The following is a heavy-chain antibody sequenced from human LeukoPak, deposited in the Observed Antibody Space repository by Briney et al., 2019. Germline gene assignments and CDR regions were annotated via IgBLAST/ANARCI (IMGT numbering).Heavy chain of an antibody. CDR3: ARERGVVVPAAPDY. CDR1: GYSFTNYW. CDR2: IYPGDSGT. D-gene: IGHD2-2*01. V-gene: IGHV5-51*01. Sequence: GESLKISCKGSGYSFTNYWIGWVRQMPGKGLEWMGIIYPGDSGTTYSPSFQGQVTISADKSISTAYLQWSSLKASDTAMYYCARERGVVVPAAPDYWGQGTLVTVSS. J-gene: IGHJ4*02.